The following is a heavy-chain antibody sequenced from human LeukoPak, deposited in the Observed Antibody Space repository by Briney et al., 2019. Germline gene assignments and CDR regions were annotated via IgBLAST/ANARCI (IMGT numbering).Heavy chain of an antibody. Sequence: GRSLRLSCAASGFTFSSYAMHWVRQTPGKGLEYVSAISSNGGSTYYANSVKGRFTISRDNSKNTLYLQMGSLRAEDMAVYYCARDRVSSSWPYYFDYWGQGTLVTVSS. D-gene: IGHD6-13*01. CDR3: ARDRVSSSWPYYFDY. J-gene: IGHJ4*02. CDR2: ISSNGGST. V-gene: IGHV3-64*01. CDR1: GFTFSSYA.